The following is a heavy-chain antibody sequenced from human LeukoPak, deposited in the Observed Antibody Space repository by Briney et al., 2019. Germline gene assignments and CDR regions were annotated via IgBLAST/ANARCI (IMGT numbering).Heavy chain of an antibody. D-gene: IGHD2-15*01. Sequence: ASVKVSCKASEYTFTSYDIDWVRQATGQGLEWMGWMNPNSGNTVYAQKFQGRVTMTRDTSISTAYMELSSLRSEDTAMYYCARKNYCSGGSCYSRGWFDPWGQGTLVTVSS. J-gene: IGHJ5*02. CDR2: MNPNSGNT. CDR1: EYTFTSYD. CDR3: ARKNYCSGGSCYSRGWFDP. V-gene: IGHV1-8*01.